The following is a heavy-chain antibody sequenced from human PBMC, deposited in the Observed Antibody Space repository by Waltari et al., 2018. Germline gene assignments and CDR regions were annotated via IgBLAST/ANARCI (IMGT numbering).Heavy chain of an antibody. D-gene: IGHD2-15*01. V-gene: IGHV4-34*01. J-gene: IGHJ6*02. Sequence: QVQLQQWGAGLLKPSETLSLTCAVYGGSFSGYYWSWIRQPPGKGLEWIGEINHSGSTNYNPSLKSRVTISVDTSKNQFSLKLSSVTAADTAVYYCARGTILVVAYYYYYGMDVWGQGTTVTVSS. CDR1: GGSFSGYY. CDR3: ARGTILVVAYYYYYGMDV. CDR2: INHSGST.